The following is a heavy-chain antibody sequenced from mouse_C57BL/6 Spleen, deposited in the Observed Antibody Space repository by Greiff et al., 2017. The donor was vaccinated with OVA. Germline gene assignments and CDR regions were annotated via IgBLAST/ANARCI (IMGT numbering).Heavy chain of an antibody. Sequence: QQPGAELVKPWASVQLSCNASGYTFTSYWLHWVKPRPGRGLAWIGRIDPNSGGTKYNEKCKSKATLTVDKPSSTACMQRSSLTSEDSAVYYWERGALCDYWGQGTTLTVSA. CDR2: IDPNSGGT. CDR3: ERGALCDY. V-gene: IGHV1-72*01. J-gene: IGHJ2*01. D-gene: IGHD6-2*01. CDR1: GYTFTSYW.